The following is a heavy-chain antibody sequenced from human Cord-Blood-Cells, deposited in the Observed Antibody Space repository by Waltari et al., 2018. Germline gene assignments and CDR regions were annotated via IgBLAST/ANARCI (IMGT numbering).Heavy chain of an antibody. CDR2: RSYDGRNK. V-gene: IGHV3-30*18. Sequence: QVQLVESGGGVVQPGRSLRLSCAASGFTFSSYGMHWVRQAPGKGLEWVAVRSYDGRNKYYADSVKGRFTISRDNSKNTLYLQMNSLRAEDTAVYYCAKGRQLVQGGFDYWGQGTLVTVSS. D-gene: IGHD6-6*01. CDR3: AKGRQLVQGGFDY. J-gene: IGHJ4*02. CDR1: GFTFSSYG.